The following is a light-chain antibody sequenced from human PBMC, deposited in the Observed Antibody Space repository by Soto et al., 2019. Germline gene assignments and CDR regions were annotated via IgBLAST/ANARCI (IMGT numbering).Light chain of an antibody. V-gene: IGKV3D-15*01. J-gene: IGKJ2*01. CDR2: DAS. CDR1: QSVSNF. CDR3: QQYNNWPPDT. Sequence: EIVLTQSPATLSLSPGERATLTCRASQSVSNFLAWYQHKPGQAPRLLIYDASIRATGVPARFSGSGSGTEFTLTITSLQSEDFAVYFCQQYNNWPPDTFGQGTKLEIK.